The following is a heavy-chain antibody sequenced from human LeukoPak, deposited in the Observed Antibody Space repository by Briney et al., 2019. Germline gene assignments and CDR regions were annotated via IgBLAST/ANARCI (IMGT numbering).Heavy chain of an antibody. Sequence: GGSLRLSCAASGFTFSSYSMNWVRQAPGKGLEWVSSISTSSSYIYYADSVKGRFTISRDNAKNSLYLQMNSLRAEDTAVYYCAKTTDNYYYYMDVWGKGTTVTVSS. CDR1: GFTFSSYS. J-gene: IGHJ6*03. V-gene: IGHV3-21*01. CDR3: AKTTDNYYYYMDV. D-gene: IGHD4-17*01. CDR2: ISTSSSYI.